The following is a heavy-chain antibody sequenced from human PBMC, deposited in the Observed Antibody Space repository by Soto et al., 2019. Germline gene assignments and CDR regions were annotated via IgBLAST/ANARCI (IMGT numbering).Heavy chain of an antibody. J-gene: IGHJ5*02. V-gene: IGHV1-46*01. D-gene: IGHD3-9*01. CDR1: GYTFTSYY. CDR3: ARDNDYDILTGYWYRGGRWFDP. Sequence: ASVKVSCKASGYTFTSYYMHWVRQAPGQGLEWMGIINPSGGSTSYAQKFQGRVTMTRDTSTSTVYMELSSLRSEDTAVYYCARDNDYDILTGYWYRGGRWFDPWGQGTLVTVSS. CDR2: INPSGGST.